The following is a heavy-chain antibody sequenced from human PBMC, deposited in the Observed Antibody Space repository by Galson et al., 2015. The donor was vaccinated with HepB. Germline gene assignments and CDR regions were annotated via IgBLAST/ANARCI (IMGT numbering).Heavy chain of an antibody. CDR2: ISSSSIYI. Sequence: SLRLSCAASGFTFWSYSMNWVRQAPGKGLEWVSSISSSSIYIYYADSLKGRFTISRDNAKNSLFLQMNSLRADDTAIYYCARGGTGYSGYDPIGPDDYWGQGTLVTVSS. V-gene: IGHV3-21*01. CDR1: GFTFWSYS. D-gene: IGHD5-12*01. J-gene: IGHJ4*02. CDR3: ARGGTGYSGYDPIGPDDY.